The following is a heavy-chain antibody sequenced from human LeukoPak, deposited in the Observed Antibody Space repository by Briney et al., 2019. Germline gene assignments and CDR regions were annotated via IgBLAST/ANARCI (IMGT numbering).Heavy chain of an antibody. J-gene: IGHJ4*02. CDR2: IYHSGST. CDR3: ARDQAWAPFDY. V-gene: IGHV4-38-2*02. D-gene: IGHD7-27*01. CDR1: GYSISSGYY. Sequence: SETLSLTCTVSGYSISSGYYWGWIRQPPGKGLEWIGSIYHSGSTYYNPSLKSRVTISVDTSKNQFSLQLNSVTPEDTAVYYCARDQAWAPFDYWGQGTLVTVSS.